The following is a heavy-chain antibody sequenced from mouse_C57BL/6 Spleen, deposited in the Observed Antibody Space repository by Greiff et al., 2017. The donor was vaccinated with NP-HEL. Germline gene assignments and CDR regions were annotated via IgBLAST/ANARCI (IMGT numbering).Heavy chain of an antibody. J-gene: IGHJ1*03. Sequence: DVQLVESGGGLVQPGGSMKLSCAASGFTFSDAWMDWVRQSPEKGLEWVAEIRNKANNHATYYAESVKGRFTISRDDSKSSVYLQMNSLRAEDTGIYYCTRREDGYYLTYFDVWGTGTTVTVSS. CDR2: IRNKANNHAT. D-gene: IGHD2-3*01. CDR1: GFTFSDAW. CDR3: TRREDGYYLTYFDV. V-gene: IGHV6-6*01.